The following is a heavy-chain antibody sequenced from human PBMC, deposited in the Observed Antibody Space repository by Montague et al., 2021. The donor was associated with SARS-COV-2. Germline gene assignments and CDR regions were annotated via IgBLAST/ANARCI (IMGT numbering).Heavy chain of an antibody. Sequence: SLRLSCAASRSTFSSDVMSWFRQAPGKGPEWVSAISNSGVFYADSVQGRSTISRDISKKEVYLQMNSLRAEDTAVYYCVKDLHESTSYYLGSDSWGLGTLVTVSS. CDR1: RSTFSSDV. J-gene: IGHJ4*02. CDR3: VKDLHESTSYYLGSDS. D-gene: IGHD3-22*01. CDR2: ISNSGV. V-gene: IGHV3-23*01.